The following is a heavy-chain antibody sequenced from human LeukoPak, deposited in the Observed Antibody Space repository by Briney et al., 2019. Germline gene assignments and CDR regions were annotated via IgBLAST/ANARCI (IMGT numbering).Heavy chain of an antibody. CDR2: ISYDGSNK. CDR3: AKEIYIGVVTAIRVVYGTDV. D-gene: IGHD2-21*02. V-gene: IGHV3-30*18. CDR1: GYTFSSYG. J-gene: IGHJ6*02. Sequence: GGSLRLSCAASGYTFSSYGMHWVRQAPGKGLEWVAVISYDGSNKYYADSVKGRFTISRDNSKNTLYLQMNSLRAEDTAVYYCAKEIYIGVVTAIRVVYGTDVWGQGTTVTVSS.